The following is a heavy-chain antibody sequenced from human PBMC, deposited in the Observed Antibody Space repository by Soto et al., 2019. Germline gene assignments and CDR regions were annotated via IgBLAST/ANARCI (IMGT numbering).Heavy chain of an antibody. CDR1: GLIFSRHA. CDR2: ISYDGSSQ. J-gene: IGHJ4*02. V-gene: IGHV3-33*01. CDR3: VREGMRLTLDY. Sequence: HAKLVESGGGVVQPGTSLRLSCEVSGLIFSRHAMHWVRQAPGKGLEEVAVISYDGSSQSYADSVKGRFTISRDNSKNTLYLQMNTLRVEDTSIYFCVREGMRLTLDYWGQGTLVNVSS. D-gene: IGHD2-21*02.